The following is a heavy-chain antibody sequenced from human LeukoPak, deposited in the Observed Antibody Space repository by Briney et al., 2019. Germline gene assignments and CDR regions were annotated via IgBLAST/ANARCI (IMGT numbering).Heavy chain of an antibody. CDR1: GFSFNSYA. V-gene: IGHV3-30-3*01. CDR3: AKEQQLVSDFDY. J-gene: IGHJ4*02. D-gene: IGHD6-13*01. CDR2: ISYDGSNK. Sequence: GGSPRLSCAASGFSFNSYAFHWVRQAPGKGLEWVAVISYDGSNKYYADSVKGRFTISRDNSKNTLYLQMNSLRAEDTAVYYCAKEQQLVSDFDYWGQGTLVTVSS.